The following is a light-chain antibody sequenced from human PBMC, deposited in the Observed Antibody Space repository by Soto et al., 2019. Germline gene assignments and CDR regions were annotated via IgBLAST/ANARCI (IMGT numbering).Light chain of an antibody. J-gene: IGKJ1*01. Sequence: DSQMTQSPSSLASSVGDRVTLTYGASQSVRSYLNWYNKSPGKAPKXXIYEASSLHRGVPSRVSGKGHGTHGTRTSTNLRPEHLGSVECLQRYRVPRTFGQGTKVDIK. CDR2: EAS. V-gene: IGKV1-39*01. CDR1: QSVRSY. CDR3: LQRYRVPRT.